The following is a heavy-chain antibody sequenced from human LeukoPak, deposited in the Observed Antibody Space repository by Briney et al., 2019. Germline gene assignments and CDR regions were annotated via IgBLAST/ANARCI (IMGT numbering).Heavy chain of an antibody. V-gene: IGHV4-34*01. Sequence: PSETLSLTCAVYGGSFSGYYWSWIRQPPGKGLEWIGEINHSGSTNYNPSLKSRVTISVDTSKNQFSLKLSSVTAADTAVYYCARVLYYYDSSGYHSFDYWGQGTLVTVSS. J-gene: IGHJ4*02. CDR3: ARVLYYYDSSGYHSFDY. CDR2: INHSGST. CDR1: GGSFSGYY. D-gene: IGHD3-22*01.